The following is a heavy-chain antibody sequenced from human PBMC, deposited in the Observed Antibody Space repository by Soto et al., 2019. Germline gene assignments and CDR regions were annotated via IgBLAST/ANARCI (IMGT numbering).Heavy chain of an antibody. J-gene: IGHJ4*02. Sequence: VQLVESGGGLVQPGGSLRLSCAASGFTFSHYWMTWVRQAPGKGLEWVANMKEDGSVKNYVDSVKGRFTISRDNAKNSLYLQMNSLRAEDTAMYYCARGGSESDYWGQGTLVTVSS. CDR2: MKEDGSVK. V-gene: IGHV3-7*01. CDR1: GFTFSHYW. D-gene: IGHD3-16*01. CDR3: ARGGSESDY.